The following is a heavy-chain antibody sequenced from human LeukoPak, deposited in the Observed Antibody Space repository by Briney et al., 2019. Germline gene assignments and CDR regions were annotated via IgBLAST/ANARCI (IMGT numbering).Heavy chain of an antibody. CDR2: ISSRGSYT. V-gene: IGHV3-21*01. Sequence: GGTLRLSCTASGFTFSIYTINWVRQAPGKGLGWVSYISSRGSYTYYAESVNGRFTISRDNAKNSLYLEMNSLRVEDTAVYYCASDPEYYDGLDVWGQGTTVTVSS. D-gene: IGHD1-14*01. CDR1: GFTFSIYT. J-gene: IGHJ6*02. CDR3: ASDPEYYDGLDV.